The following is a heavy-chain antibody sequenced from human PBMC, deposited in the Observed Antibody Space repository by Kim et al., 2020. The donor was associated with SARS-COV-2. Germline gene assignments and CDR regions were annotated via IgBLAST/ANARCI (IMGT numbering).Heavy chain of an antibody. D-gene: IGHD3-10*01. CDR2: IKRDGSET. V-gene: IGHV3-7*01. J-gene: IGHJ4*02. Sequence: GGSLRLSCAASGFSFSTNSMSWVRQAPGKGLECVASIKRDGSETKYVDSVKGRFTISRDNSKNSLYLQMNSLRAEDTAIYYCVTPLRSDSGLYWGQGTLV. CDR1: GFSFSTNS. CDR3: VTPLRSDSGLY.